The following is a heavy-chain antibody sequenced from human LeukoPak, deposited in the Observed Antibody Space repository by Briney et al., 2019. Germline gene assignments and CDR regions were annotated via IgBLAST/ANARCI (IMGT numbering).Heavy chain of an antibody. Sequence: GGSLRLSCAASGFTFSTGFTFSTYGMHWVRQAPGKGLEWVAVISSDGRQKYYADSVKGRFTISRDNSKNTLYLQMNSLRAEDTAVYYCAKALGATTRPYFDYWGQGTLVTVSS. D-gene: IGHD1-26*01. V-gene: IGHV3-30*04. CDR3: AKALGATTRPYFDY. J-gene: IGHJ4*02. CDR2: ISSDGRQK. CDR1: GFTFSTGFTFSTYG.